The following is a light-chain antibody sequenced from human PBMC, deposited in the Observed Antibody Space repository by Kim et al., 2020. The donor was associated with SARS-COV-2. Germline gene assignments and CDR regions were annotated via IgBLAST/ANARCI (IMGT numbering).Light chain of an antibody. CDR2: DAS. V-gene: IGKV1-33*01. CDR3: QQYDNLPFT. J-gene: IGKJ5*01. CDR1: QDISNY. Sequence: DIQMTQSPSSLSASVGDRVTITCQASQDISNYLNWYQQKPWKAPKLLIYDASNLETGVPSRFSGSGSWTDFTFTISSLQPEDIATYYCQQYDNLPFTFGQGTRLEIK.